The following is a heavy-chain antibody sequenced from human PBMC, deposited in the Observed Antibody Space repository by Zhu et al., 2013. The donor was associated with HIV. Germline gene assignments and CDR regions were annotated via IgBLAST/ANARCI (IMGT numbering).Heavy chain of an antibody. Sequence: VQSGAEVKKPGSSVKVSCKASGYTFTSYGISWVRQAPGQGLEWMGWINPNTGGTDYAQKFQGRVTMTRDTSISTAYIDLRSLRSDDTAVYYCARGDYYDSSGYYDYWGQGTLVTVSS. V-gene: IGHV1-2*02. CDR3: ARGDYYDSSGYYDY. D-gene: IGHD3-22*01. CDR2: INPNTGGT. J-gene: IGHJ4*02. CDR1: GYTFTSYG.